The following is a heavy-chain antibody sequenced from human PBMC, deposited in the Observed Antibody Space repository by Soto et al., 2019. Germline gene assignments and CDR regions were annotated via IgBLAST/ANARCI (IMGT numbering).Heavy chain of an antibody. D-gene: IGHD1-1*01. J-gene: IGHJ3*02. V-gene: IGHV3-21*01. Sequence: PGGSLRLSCAASGFTFSGYSMNWVRQAPGKGLEWVSSISSSSSYIYYADSVKGRFTISRDNAKNSLYLQMNSLRAEDTAVYYCARVVVTTSAFDIWGQGTMVTVSS. CDR2: ISSSSSYI. CDR1: GFTFSGYS. CDR3: ARVVVTTSAFDI.